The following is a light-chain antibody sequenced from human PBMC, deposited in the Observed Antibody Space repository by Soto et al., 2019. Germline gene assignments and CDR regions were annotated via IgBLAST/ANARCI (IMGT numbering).Light chain of an antibody. CDR3: QQYNKWPLT. J-gene: IGKJ1*01. V-gene: IGKV3-15*01. CDR1: QSVSSN. Sequence: EIMMTQSPGTLSASPGERATLSCRASQSVSSNLAWYQQKPGQAPRLLISAVSTRATGITAMFSCSGSWTEFTLTISSLQSKDFAVYYCQQYNKWPLTFGQGTKVEIE. CDR2: AVS.